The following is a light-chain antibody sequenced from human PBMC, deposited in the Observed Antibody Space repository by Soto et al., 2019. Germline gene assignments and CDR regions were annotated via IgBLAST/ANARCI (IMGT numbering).Light chain of an antibody. V-gene: IGKV3-20*01. CDR1: QSVTSNY. CDR2: GIS. J-gene: IGKJ1*01. Sequence: EVVMTQSPATLSVSPGERATLSCRASQSVTSNYLAWYQQKPGQAPRLLIYGISTRATGVPDRFSGSGSGTDFTLTISRLEPEDFAVYYCQQYTYWPLTFGQGTKVEVK. CDR3: QQYTYWPLT.